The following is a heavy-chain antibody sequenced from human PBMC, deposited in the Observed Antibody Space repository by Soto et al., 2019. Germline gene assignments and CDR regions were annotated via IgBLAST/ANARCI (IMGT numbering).Heavy chain of an antibody. CDR2: ISGSGGTT. V-gene: IGHV3-23*01. J-gene: IGHJ4*02. D-gene: IGHD5-18*01. Sequence: PGGSLRLSCAASGFTFSSYAMSWVRQAPGKGLEWVSAISGSGGTTDYAAPVKGRFTISRDDSKNTLYLQMNSLKTEDTAVYYCTTDSRATAMVRLYYFDYWGQGTLVTVSS. CDR1: GFTFSSYA. CDR3: TTDSRATAMVRLYYFDY.